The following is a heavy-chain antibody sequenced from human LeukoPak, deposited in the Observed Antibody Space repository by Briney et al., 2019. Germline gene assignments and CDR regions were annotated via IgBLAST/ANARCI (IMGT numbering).Heavy chain of an antibody. J-gene: IGHJ4*02. D-gene: IGHD6-19*01. CDR1: GYSFISYG. CDR3: ARDGIAVAGTLDY. CDR2: ISAYNGNT. Sequence: ASVKVSCKASGYSFISYGISWARQAPGQGLEWMGWISAYNGNTEYAQKLQGRVTMTTDTFTSTAYMELRSLRPDDTAVYYCARDGIAVAGTLDYWGQGTLVTVSS. V-gene: IGHV1-18*01.